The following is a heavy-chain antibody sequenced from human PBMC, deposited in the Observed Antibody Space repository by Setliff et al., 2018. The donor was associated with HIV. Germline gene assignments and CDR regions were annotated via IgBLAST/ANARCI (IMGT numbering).Heavy chain of an antibody. J-gene: IGHJ4*02. V-gene: IGHV4-39*07. D-gene: IGHD4-4*01. CDR2: IHYNDGKT. CDR1: GDSITNSMHY. CDR3: AAFFVTPMTTQDF. Sequence: SETLSLTCTVSGDSITNSMHYWSWIRQPPGKGLEFIGSIHYNDGKTYYNPSLRSRVSVSRDMSSNQFSLRLSSVTAADAAVYYCAAFFVTPMTTQDFWGQGTLVTVSS.